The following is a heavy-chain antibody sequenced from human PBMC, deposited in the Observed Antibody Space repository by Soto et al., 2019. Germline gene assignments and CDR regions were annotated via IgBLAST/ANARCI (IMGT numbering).Heavy chain of an antibody. CDR1: GFIFSDFV. J-gene: IGHJ2*01. V-gene: IGHV3-23*01. D-gene: IGHD3-10*01. Sequence: PGGSLRLSCAASGFIFSDFVMVWVRRAPGKGLEWVSAIGGTSGSTYYADSVKGRFTISRDNSKNTLSLQMSRLRAEDTAVYYCAKRRGEGYFDLWGRGTLVTVSS. CDR3: AKRRGEGYFDL. CDR2: IGGTSGST.